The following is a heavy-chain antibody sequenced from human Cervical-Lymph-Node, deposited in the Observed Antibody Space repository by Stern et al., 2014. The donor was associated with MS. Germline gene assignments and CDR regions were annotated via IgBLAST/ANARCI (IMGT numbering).Heavy chain of an antibody. CDR2: IRSRANGQTT. D-gene: IGHD3-10*01. V-gene: IGHV3-73*01. J-gene: IGHJ4*02. CDR3: VSDGSGWRN. CDR1: GIIFGGTS. Sequence: EVQLLESVGGLVQPGGSLKLSCVASGIIFGGTSMHWVRQASGKGLEWIGRIRSRANGQTTVYTASVKGRFTISRDDSKNTAYLQMNSLKTEDTAVYYCVSDGSGWRNWGQGTLVTVSS.